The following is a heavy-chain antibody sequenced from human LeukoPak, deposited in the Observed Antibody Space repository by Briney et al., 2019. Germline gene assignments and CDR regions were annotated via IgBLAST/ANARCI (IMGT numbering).Heavy chain of an antibody. CDR2: ISSSSSYI. CDR1: GFTFSSYS. V-gene: IGHV3-21*01. J-gene: IGHJ3*02. D-gene: IGHD4-23*01. CDR3: ARVQLRWSNDAFDI. Sequence: GGSLRLSCAASGFTFSSYSMNWVRQAPGKGLEWVSSISSSSSYIYYADSVKGRFTISRDNAKNSLYLQMNSLRAEDTAVYYCARVQLRWSNDAFDIWGQGTMVTISS.